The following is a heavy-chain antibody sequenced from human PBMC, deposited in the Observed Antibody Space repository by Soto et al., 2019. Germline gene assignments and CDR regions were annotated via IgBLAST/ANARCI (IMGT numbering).Heavy chain of an antibody. Sequence: GGSLRLSCAASGFTFSTYSMNWVRQAPGKGLEWVSYISSSSSTIFYADSVKGRFTISRDNSKSTLNLQMNSLTIEDTAVYYCARDFRPEGYYYGMDVWGQGTTVTVSS. CDR3: ARDFRPEGYYYGMDV. D-gene: IGHD6-6*01. CDR2: ISSSSSTI. CDR1: GFTFSTYS. V-gene: IGHV3-48*01. J-gene: IGHJ6*02.